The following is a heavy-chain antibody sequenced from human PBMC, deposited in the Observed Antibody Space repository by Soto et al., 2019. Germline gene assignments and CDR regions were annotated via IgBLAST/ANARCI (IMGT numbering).Heavy chain of an antibody. CDR3: ARHAYDFWSGHPNPRYYYGMDV. J-gene: IGHJ6*02. V-gene: IGHV5-51*07. D-gene: IGHD3-3*01. CDR2: IYPGDSNT. CDR1: GYSFTSYW. Sequence: GESLKISCKGSGYSFTSYWIGWVHQMPGKGLEWMGIIYPGDSNTRYSPSLQGQVTISVDKSISTAYLQWSSLKATDTAMYYCARHAYDFWSGHPNPRYYYGMDVWGQGTTVTVSS.